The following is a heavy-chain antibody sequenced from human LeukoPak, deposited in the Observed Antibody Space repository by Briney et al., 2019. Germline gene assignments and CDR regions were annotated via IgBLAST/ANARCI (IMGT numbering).Heavy chain of an antibody. CDR3: AKGLREYDFWSGYAT. Sequence: GSLRLSCAASGFTFSSHAMMWVRQAPGKGLDWVSTISVSGGSPNYVDSVKGRFTISRDNSKNTLFLQMNSLRAEDTALYYCAKGLREYDFWSGYATWGQGTLVTVSS. J-gene: IGHJ5*02. CDR2: ISVSGGSP. CDR1: GFTFSSHA. V-gene: IGHV3-23*01. D-gene: IGHD3-3*01.